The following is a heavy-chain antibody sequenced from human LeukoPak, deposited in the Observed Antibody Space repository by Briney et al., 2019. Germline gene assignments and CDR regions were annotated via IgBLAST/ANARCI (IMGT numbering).Heavy chain of an antibody. J-gene: IGHJ4*02. D-gene: IGHD4-17*01. V-gene: IGHV4-39*01. Sequence: PSETLSLTCTVSGGSISSSSYYWGWIRQPPGKGLEWIGSIYYSGGTYYNPSLKSRVTISVDTSKNQFSLKLGSVTAADTAVYYCARQTRYGDYVNFDYWGQGTLVTVSS. CDR3: ARQTRYGDYVNFDY. CDR2: IYYSGGT. CDR1: GGSISSSSYY.